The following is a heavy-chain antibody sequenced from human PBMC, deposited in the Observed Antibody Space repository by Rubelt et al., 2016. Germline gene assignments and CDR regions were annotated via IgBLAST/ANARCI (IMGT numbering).Heavy chain of an antibody. CDR1: GFTFSGSA. CDR3: IRHQDTIDY. V-gene: IGHV3-73*01. CDR2: ISSKAHSYAT. Sequence: EVQLVESGGGLVQPGGSLRLSCAASGFTFSGSAMHWVRQASGKGLEWVGRISSKAHSYATAYAASVKVRFTISRDDSKNTAYQQMNSLKTEDTAVYYCIRHQDTIDYWGQGTLVTVSS. D-gene: IGHD2-15*01. J-gene: IGHJ4*02.